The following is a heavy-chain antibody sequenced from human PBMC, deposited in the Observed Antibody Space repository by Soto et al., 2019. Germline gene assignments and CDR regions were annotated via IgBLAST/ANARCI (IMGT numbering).Heavy chain of an antibody. V-gene: IGHV4-59*08. D-gene: IGHD3-10*01. CDR2: IYYSGST. J-gene: IGHJ4*02. CDR3: ARLHYYGSGSYSFHFDY. CDR1: GGSISSSY. Sequence: PSETLSLTCTVSGGSISSSYWTWIRQPPGKGLEWIGYIYYSGSTNYNPSLKSRVTISVDTSKNQFSLKLSSVTAADTAVYYCARLHYYGSGSYSFHFDYWGQGTLVTVSS.